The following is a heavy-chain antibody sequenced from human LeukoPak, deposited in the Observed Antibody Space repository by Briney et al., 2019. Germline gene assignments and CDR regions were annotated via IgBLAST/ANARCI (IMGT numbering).Heavy chain of an antibody. D-gene: IGHD4-17*01. CDR1: GFTFSSYE. Sequence: PGGSLRLSCAASGFTFSSYEVNWGRQAPGKGLEWVSYISSSGSTMYYADSVKGRFTVSRDNAKNSLFLQMNSLRAEDTAVYYCARVRVTVTTLDYWGQGALVTVSS. V-gene: IGHV3-48*03. CDR2: ISSSGSTM. J-gene: IGHJ4*02. CDR3: ARVRVTVTTLDY.